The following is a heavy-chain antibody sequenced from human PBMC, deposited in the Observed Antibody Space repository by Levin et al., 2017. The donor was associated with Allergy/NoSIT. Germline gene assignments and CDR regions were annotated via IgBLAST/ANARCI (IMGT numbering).Heavy chain of an antibody. J-gene: IGHJ4*02. D-gene: IGHD3-10*01. CDR3: ARGVRVRGVIRGGFFDY. CDR2: IYHSGST. CDR1: GGSISSSNW. Sequence: GSLRLSCAVSGGSISSSNWWSWVRQPPGKGLEWIGEIYHSGSTNYNPSLKSRVTISVDKSKNQFSLKLSSVTAADTAVYYCARGVRVRGVIRGGFFDYWGQGTLVTVSS. V-gene: IGHV4-4*02.